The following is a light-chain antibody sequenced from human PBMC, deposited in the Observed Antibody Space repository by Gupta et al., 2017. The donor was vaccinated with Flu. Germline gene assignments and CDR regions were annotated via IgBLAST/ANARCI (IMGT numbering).Light chain of an antibody. CDR1: HSIASY. CDR3: QQCYNTPQT. Sequence: PSSLSASGGDRVTITGRASHSIASYLNWYQQKPGKAPNLLFYGATSLQDGVSSRCSGSGSGTEFTLTISSQQPEDFANYFCQQCYNTPQTFGQGTKLEIK. CDR2: GAT. V-gene: IGKV1-39*01. J-gene: IGKJ2*01.